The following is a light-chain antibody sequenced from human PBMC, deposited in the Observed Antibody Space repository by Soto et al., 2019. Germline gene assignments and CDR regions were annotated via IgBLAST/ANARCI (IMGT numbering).Light chain of an antibody. CDR3: QQSYSALVT. CDR2: AVS. CDR1: QNIDTF. V-gene: IGKV1-39*01. J-gene: IGKJ3*01. Sequence: DIQMTQSPSSLSASVGDRVTITCRASQNIDTFLTWYQQKPGKAPKLLIYAVSSLKSGVPSRFSCIGSGTDFTLTISSLQPEDFATYYCQQSYSALVTFGPGTRVD.